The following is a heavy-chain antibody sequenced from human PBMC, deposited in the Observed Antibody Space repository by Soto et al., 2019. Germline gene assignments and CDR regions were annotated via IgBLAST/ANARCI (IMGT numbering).Heavy chain of an antibody. J-gene: IGHJ4*02. CDR2: ISATGGST. CDR3: AKDRLAGNFDY. V-gene: IGHV3-23*01. Sequence: TGGSLRLSCAASGFTFSTYAMNWVRQAPGKGLEWVATISATGGSTYYADSVKGRFTISRDNSKNTLYLQMNGLRVEDTAVYYCAKDRLAGNFDYWGQGTQVTVSS. CDR1: GFTFSTYA.